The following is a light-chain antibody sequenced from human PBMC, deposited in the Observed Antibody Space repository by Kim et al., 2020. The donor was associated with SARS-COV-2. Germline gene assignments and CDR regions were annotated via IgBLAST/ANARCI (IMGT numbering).Light chain of an antibody. J-gene: IGLJ2*01. CDR1: YTGDFR. CDR2: CHT. CDR3: QVWRTGGDGVV. V-gene: IGLV3-21*01. Sequence: PGQTASITWGWDYTGDFRFPWDPQKPGQAPLVVIYCHTVRPSRIPERLPDYNSGTTVTLTIISFQSGDGADYYCQVWRTGGDGVVFGGGTQLTVL.